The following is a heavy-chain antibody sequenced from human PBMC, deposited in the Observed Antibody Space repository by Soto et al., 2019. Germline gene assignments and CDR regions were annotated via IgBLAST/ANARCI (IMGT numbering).Heavy chain of an antibody. Sequence: EVQLLESGGGLVQPGGSLRLSCAASGFTFSSYAMSWVRQTPGKGLEWVSAISGSDNTTYYADSVKGRFTISRDNSKNTLYLQMSSLIADDTAVYYCAPMGVWGQGTTVTVSS. CDR1: GFTFSSYA. V-gene: IGHV3-23*01. CDR2: ISGSDNTT. CDR3: APMGV. J-gene: IGHJ6*02.